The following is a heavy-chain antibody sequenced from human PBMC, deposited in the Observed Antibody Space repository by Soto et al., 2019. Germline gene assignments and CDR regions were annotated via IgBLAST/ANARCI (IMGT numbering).Heavy chain of an antibody. CDR2: ISSSSSFI. CDR1: GFILSDCA. V-gene: IGHV3-48*01. D-gene: IGHD7-27*01. CDR3: ARDLSWGSNWYYYMDV. J-gene: IGHJ6*03. Sequence: EVQLVESGGGLVQPGGSLRLSCATSGFILSDCAMNWVRQAPGKGLEWVSYISSSSSFIDYADSVKGRFTVSRDHARNSLNLQMNSLRAEDTAVYYCARDLSWGSNWYYYMDVWGKGTTVTVSS.